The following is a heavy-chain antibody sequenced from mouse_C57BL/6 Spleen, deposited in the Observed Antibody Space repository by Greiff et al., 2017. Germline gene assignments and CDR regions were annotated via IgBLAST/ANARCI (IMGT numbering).Heavy chain of an antibody. Sequence: VQLQQPGAELVKPGASVKLSCKASGYTFTSYWMHWVKQRPGQGLEWIGMIHPNRGSTNYNEKFKSKATLTVDKSSSTAYMQLSSLTSEDSAVYYCAREGGYYGSSMGFAYWGQGTLVTVSA. V-gene: IGHV1-64*01. CDR3: AREGGYYGSSMGFAY. J-gene: IGHJ3*01. D-gene: IGHD1-1*01. CDR1: GYTFTSYW. CDR2: IHPNRGST.